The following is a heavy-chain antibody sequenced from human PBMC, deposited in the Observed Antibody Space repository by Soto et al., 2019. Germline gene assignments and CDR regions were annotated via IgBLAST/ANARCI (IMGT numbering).Heavy chain of an antibody. CDR2: IYYSGST. CDR1: VGSVSSGSYY. D-gene: IGHD3-22*01. Sequence: SETLSLTCTVSVGSVSSGSYYWSWIRQPPGKGLEWIGYIYYSGSTNYNPSLKSRVTISVDTSKNQFSLKLSSVTAADTAVYYCARVMYYYDSSGAIYAFDIWGQGTMVTVSS. J-gene: IGHJ3*02. CDR3: ARVMYYYDSSGAIYAFDI. V-gene: IGHV4-61*01.